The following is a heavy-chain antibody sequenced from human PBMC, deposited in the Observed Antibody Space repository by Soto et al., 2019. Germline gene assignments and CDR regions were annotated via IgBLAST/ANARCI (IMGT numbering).Heavy chain of an antibody. D-gene: IGHD5-12*01. CDR2: ISAYNGNT. CDR3: ARDIKVGGYVVNWFDP. Sequence: ASVKVSCKASGYTFTSYGISWVRQAPGQGLEWMGWISAYNGNTNYAQKLQGRVTMTTDTSTSTAYMELRSLRSDDTAVYYCARDIKVGGYVVNWFDPWGQGTLVTVSS. V-gene: IGHV1-18*01. CDR1: GYTFTSYG. J-gene: IGHJ5*02.